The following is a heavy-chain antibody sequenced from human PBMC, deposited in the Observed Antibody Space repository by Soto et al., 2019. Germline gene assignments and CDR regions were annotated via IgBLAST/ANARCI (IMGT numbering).Heavy chain of an antibody. CDR2: IILIFVTP. V-gene: IGHV1-69*01. CDR1: GGIFSTYA. Sequence: QVQLVQSGAELKKPGSSVKVSCKASGGIFSTYAISWSRQAPGQGLEWMGGIILIFVTPNYAQRFQGRVTTTADESTGTAYMELSRLRSEDTDVYYCARDRDAYGSGNYSNRIDFWGQGTLVTVSS. J-gene: IGHJ4*02. D-gene: IGHD3-10*01. CDR3: ARDRDAYGSGNYSNRIDF.